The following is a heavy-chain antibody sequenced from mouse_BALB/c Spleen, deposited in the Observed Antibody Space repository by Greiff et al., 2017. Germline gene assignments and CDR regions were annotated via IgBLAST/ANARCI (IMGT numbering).Heavy chain of an antibody. J-gene: IGHJ3*01. CDR3: ARGNYGNYVGFAY. CDR2: ISDGGSYT. D-gene: IGHD2-1*01. CDR1: GFTFSDYY. V-gene: IGHV5-4*02. Sequence: EVNVAESGGGLVKPGGSLKLSCAASGFTFSDYYMYWVRQTPEKRLEWVATISDGGSYTYYPDSVKGRFTISRDNAKNNLYLQMSSLKSEDTAMYYCARGNYGNYVGFAYWGQGTLVTVSA.